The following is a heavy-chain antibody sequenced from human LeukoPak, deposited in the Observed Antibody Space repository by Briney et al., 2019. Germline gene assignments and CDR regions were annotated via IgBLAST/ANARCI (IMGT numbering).Heavy chain of an antibody. V-gene: IGHV4-59*01. CDR1: GGSIGSFF. CDR3: ARSRGGYGDYGSLFDP. CDR2: IHYSGST. D-gene: IGHD3-16*01. Sequence: SETLSLTCTVSGGSIGSFFWNWIRQPSGKALEWIGYIHYSGSTKYNPSLKSRVTISVDTSENQFSLTLNSVTAADTAVYYCARSRGGYGDYGSLFDPWGQGILVTVSS. J-gene: IGHJ5*02.